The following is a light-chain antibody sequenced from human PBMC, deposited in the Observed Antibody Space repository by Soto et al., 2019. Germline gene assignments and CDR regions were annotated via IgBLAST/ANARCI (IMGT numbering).Light chain of an antibody. CDR3: QQYNSYPLT. CDR2: DAS. J-gene: IGKJ4*01. Sequence: DIQMTQSPSTLSASVGDRVTITCRASQSISSWLAWHQQKAGKAPKLLMYDASHLESGDPSRFSGSVSGKEFTLTISSLQPDDFATYYCQQYNSYPLTFGGGTKVQIK. V-gene: IGKV1-5*01. CDR1: QSISSW.